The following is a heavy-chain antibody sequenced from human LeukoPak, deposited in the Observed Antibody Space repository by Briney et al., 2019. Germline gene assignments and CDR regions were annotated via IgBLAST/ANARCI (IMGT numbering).Heavy chain of an antibody. J-gene: IGHJ4*02. CDR1: GFTFSNYE. V-gene: IGHV3-48*03. CDR3: AVVPAATGFDS. D-gene: IGHD2-2*01. Sequence: GGSLRLSCAASGFTFSNYEMKWVRQAPGKGLEWVSYISGSGTTIYYSDYVKGRFTISRDNAENSVYLQMNSLTAEDTAVYYCAVVPAATGFDSWGQGTLVTVSS. CDR2: ISGSGTTI.